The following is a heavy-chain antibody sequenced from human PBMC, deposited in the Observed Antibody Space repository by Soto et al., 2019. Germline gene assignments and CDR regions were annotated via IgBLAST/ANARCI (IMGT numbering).Heavy chain of an antibody. CDR2: IFYGGSP. J-gene: IGHJ3*02. CDR1: SGSISSTIYS. CDR3: ARRYGSSFDI. D-gene: IGHD3-10*01. Sequence: SETLSLTCTVSSGSISSTIYSWDWIRQPPGKGLEWIGSIFYGGSPYSHPSLKRRVTISVDTSKNQFSLKLSSVTAADTAVYYRARRYGSSFDIWGQGTKVTVSS. V-gene: IGHV4-39*01.